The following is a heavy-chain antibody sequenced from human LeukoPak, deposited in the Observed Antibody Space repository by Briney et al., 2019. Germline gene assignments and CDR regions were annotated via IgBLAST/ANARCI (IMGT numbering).Heavy chain of an antibody. CDR1: GFTFSTYA. Sequence: GGSLRLSCGASGFTFSTYAMHWVRQAPGKGLEWVAVISYDGSNKYYADSVKGRFTISRDNSKNTLYLQMNSLRAEDTAVYYCARSSGWSLGGYWGQGTLVTVSS. CDR3: ARSSGWSLGGY. D-gene: IGHD6-19*01. J-gene: IGHJ4*02. CDR2: ISYDGSNK. V-gene: IGHV3-30-3*01.